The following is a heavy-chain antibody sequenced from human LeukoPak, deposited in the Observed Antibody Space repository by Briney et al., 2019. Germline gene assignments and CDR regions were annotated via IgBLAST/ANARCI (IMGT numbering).Heavy chain of an antibody. CDR1: GFTF. D-gene: IGHD6-13*01. CDR3: AREMTGYSSSAIDY. J-gene: IGHJ4*02. CDR2: ISSSSSTI. Sequence: GGSLRLSCAASGFTFMNWVRQAPGKGLEWVSYISSSSSTIYYADSVKGRFTISRDTAKNSLYLQTNSLGAEDTAVYYCAREMTGYSSSAIDYWGQGTLVTVSS. V-gene: IGHV3-48*01.